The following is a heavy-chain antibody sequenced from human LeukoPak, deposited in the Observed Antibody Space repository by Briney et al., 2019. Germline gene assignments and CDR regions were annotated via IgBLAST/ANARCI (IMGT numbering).Heavy chain of an antibody. Sequence: SVKVSCKASGGTFSSYAISWVRQAPGQGLEWMGGIIPIFGTANYAQKFQGRVTITADESTSTAYMELSSLRSEDTAVYYCARSGGITIFGVVIQSYDYWGQGTLVTVSS. CDR3: ARSGGITIFGVVIQSYDY. V-gene: IGHV1-69*13. D-gene: IGHD3-3*01. CDR2: IIPIFGTA. J-gene: IGHJ4*02. CDR1: GGTFSSYA.